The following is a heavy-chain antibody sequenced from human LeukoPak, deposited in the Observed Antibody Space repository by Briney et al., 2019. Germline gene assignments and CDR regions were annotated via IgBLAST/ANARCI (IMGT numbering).Heavy chain of an antibody. D-gene: IGHD4-23*01. CDR3: ARGRDYGGNSYFDY. Sequence: GGSLRLSCAASGFTFSSYAMHWVRQAPGKGLEWVAVISYDGSNKYYADSVKGRFTISRDNSKNTLYLQMNSLRAEDTAVYYCARGRDYGGNSYFDYWGQGTLVTVSS. CDR1: GFTFSSYA. CDR2: ISYDGSNK. J-gene: IGHJ4*02. V-gene: IGHV3-30-3*01.